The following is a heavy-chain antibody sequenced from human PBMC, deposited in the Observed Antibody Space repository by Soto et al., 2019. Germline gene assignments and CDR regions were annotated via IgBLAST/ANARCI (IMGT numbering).Heavy chain of an antibody. CDR3: ARAERDYLDPSGSLDF. V-gene: IGHV4-31*03. J-gene: IGHJ4*02. Sequence: QVQLQESGPGLVKPSQTLSLSCTVSGGSINSGGYYWSWIRQHPGKGLEWIGYIHYSGSSYYNMSLRSRVTLSVDTSKNQFSLKLSSVTAADTAVYYCARAERDYLDPSGSLDFWGQGTLVTVSS. CDR1: GGSINSGGYY. D-gene: IGHD3-22*01. CDR2: IHYSGSS.